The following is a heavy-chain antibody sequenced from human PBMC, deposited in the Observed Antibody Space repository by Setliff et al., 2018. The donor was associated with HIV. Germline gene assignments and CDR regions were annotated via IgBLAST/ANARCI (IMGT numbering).Heavy chain of an antibody. D-gene: IGHD6-19*01. CDR1: GGRFRTYA. CDR3: ARVPYRSAWFSGGHDAFDI. V-gene: IGHV1-69*10. J-gene: IGHJ3*02. CDR2: IIPMLGTA. Sequence: SVKVSCKASGGRFRTYAISWVRQAPGQGLEWMGGIIPMLGTANYARDFQGKVTITADKSTSTAYMELTSLKFEDTAVYFCARVPYRSAWFSGGHDAFDIWGQGTMVTVSS.